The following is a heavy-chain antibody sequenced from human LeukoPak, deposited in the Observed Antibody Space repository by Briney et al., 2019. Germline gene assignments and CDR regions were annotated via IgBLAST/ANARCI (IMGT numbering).Heavy chain of an antibody. V-gene: IGHV3-23*01. Sequence: GGSLRLSCAASGFTFSRLAMTWVRQAPGKGLEWVSTISASGPYYADAVKGRFTISRDNSRNTLSLQMDSLRAEDTAVYYCAKDHESDGYPCLDHWGLGTLVTVSS. CDR2: ISASGP. CDR1: GFTFSRLA. J-gene: IGHJ4*02. CDR3: AKDHESDGYPCLDH. D-gene: IGHD3-22*01.